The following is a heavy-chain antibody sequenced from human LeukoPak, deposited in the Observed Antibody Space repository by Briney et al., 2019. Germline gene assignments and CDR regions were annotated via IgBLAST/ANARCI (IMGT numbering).Heavy chain of an antibody. CDR3: AKDQYYGSGSYYNLRGSLPIY. D-gene: IGHD3-10*01. CDR2: ISYDGSNK. Sequence: GRSLRLSCAASGFTFSSYGMHWVRQAPGKGLEWVAVISYDGSNKYCADSVKGRFTISRDNSKNTLYLQMNSLRAEDTAVYYCAKDQYYGSGSYYNLRGSLPIYWGQGTLVTVSS. V-gene: IGHV3-30*18. CDR1: GFTFSSYG. J-gene: IGHJ4*02.